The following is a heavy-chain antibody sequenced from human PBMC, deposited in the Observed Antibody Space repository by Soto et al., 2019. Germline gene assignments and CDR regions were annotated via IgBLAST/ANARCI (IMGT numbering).Heavy chain of an antibody. CDR3: ARGNIVVVMALMDV. CDR1: GGSFSGYY. CDR2: INHSGST. V-gene: IGHV4-34*01. D-gene: IGHD2-21*01. Sequence: PSETLSLTCAVYGGSFSGYYWSWIRQPPGKGLEWIGEINHSGSTNYNPSLKSRVTISVDTSKNQFSLKLSSVTAADTAVYYCARGNIVVVMALMDVRGKGTTVTGSS. J-gene: IGHJ6*04.